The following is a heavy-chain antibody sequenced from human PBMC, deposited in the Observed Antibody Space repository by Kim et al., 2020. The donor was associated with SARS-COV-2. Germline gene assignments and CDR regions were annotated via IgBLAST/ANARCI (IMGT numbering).Heavy chain of an antibody. V-gene: IGHV1-46*01. J-gene: IGHJ6*02. CDR3: ARGLVAAAGYGMDV. D-gene: IGHD6-13*01. Sequence: QKFKGRVTMTRDTSTSTVYMELSSLRSEDTAVYYCARGLVAAAGYGMDVWGQGTTVTVSS.